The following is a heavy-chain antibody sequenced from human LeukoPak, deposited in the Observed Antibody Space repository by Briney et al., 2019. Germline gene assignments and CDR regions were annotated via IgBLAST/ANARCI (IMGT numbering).Heavy chain of an antibody. Sequence: PSETLSLTCTVSGGSISSGSYYWSWIRQPAGKGLEWIGRIYTSGSTNYNPSLKSRVTMSVDTSKNQFSLKLSSVTAADTAVYYCARGGQWLVPNWFDPWGQGTLVTVSS. V-gene: IGHV4-61*02. CDR2: IYTSGST. J-gene: IGHJ5*02. CDR1: GGSISSGSYY. CDR3: ARGGQWLVPNWFDP. D-gene: IGHD6-19*01.